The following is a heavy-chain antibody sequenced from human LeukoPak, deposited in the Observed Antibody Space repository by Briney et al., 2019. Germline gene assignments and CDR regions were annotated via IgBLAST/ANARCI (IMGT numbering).Heavy chain of an antibody. J-gene: IGHJ6*02. V-gene: IGHV4-59*12. D-gene: IGHD3-10*01. CDR2: IHYSGST. CDR3: ARGSVIRGVIYYYYGMDV. CDR1: GGSFSSDY. Sequence: SETLSLTCTVSGGSFSSDYWSWIRQPPGRGLEWIGYIHYSGSTNSNPSLKSRVTISIDTSKNQVSLKLSSVTAADTAVYYCARGSVIRGVIYYYYGMDVWGQGTTVTVSS.